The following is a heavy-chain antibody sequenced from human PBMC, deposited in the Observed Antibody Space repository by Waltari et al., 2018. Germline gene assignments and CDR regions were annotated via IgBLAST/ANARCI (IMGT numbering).Heavy chain of an antibody. CDR2: ISGRTGVK. J-gene: IGHJ4*02. CDR3: TGGHHDY. V-gene: IGHV3-48*01. Sequence: EVQLVASAGGLVQPGGSLRISCEDSGFDFSNSDMNWVRQAPGKGLEWISYISGRTGVKYHADSVKGRFTISRDIAKNSVQLQMNSLRAEDTALYYCTGGHHDYWGQGTLVTVSS. CDR1: GFDFSNSD.